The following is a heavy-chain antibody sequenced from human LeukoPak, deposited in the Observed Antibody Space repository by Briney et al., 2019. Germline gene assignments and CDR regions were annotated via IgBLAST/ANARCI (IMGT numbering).Heavy chain of an antibody. Sequence: SETLSLTCSVSGDSIRSYYWSWIRQPPGKGLEWIGNIYYSGNTNYHPSLKSRVTISVDTSKNQFSLKLTSVTDADTAVYYCARDQILAAGNWFDPWGQGTLVTVSS. D-gene: IGHD6-13*01. V-gene: IGHV4-59*01. CDR3: ARDQILAAGNWFDP. J-gene: IGHJ5*02. CDR2: IYYSGNT. CDR1: GDSIRSYY.